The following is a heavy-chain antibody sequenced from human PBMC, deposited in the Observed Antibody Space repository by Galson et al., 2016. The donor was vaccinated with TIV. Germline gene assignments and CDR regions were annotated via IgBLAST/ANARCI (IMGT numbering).Heavy chain of an antibody. CDR3: TGKRTPPGPDNDSWFDP. CDR1: GDSIVTKSFY. Sequence: ETLSLTCIVSGDSIVTKSFYWVWIRQPPGKGLEWIASVYDDGNAYYNPSLKSRVTISPDTSKNQFSLRLTSVTAADTAVYYCTGKRTPPGPDNDSWFDPWGHGILVTVSS. D-gene: IGHD1-14*01. J-gene: IGHJ5*02. V-gene: IGHV4-39*07. CDR2: VYDDGNA.